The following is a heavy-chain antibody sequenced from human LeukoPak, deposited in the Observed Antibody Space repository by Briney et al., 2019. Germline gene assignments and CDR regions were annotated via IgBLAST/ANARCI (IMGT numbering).Heavy chain of an antibody. CDR3: ARDYGDKSLDY. V-gene: IGHV4-39*02. J-gene: IGHJ4*02. Sequence: SETLSLTCTVSGGSISSSSYYWGWIRQPPGKGLEWIGSIYYSGSTYYNPSLKSRVTISVDTPKNQFSLKLSSVTAADTAVYYCARDYGDKSLDYWGQGTLVTVSS. CDR2: IYYSGST. D-gene: IGHD4-17*01. CDR1: GGSISSSSYY.